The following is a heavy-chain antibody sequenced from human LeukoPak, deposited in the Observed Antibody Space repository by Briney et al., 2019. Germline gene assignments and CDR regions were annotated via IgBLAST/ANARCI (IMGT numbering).Heavy chain of an antibody. CDR3: ATLGYGSGSYPADGGHYFFDY. V-gene: IGHV4-31*03. Sequence: PSQTLSLTCTVSGGSISSGGYYWSWIRQPPGKGLEWIGEINHSGSTNYNPSLKSRVTISVDTSKNQFSLKLSSVTAADTAVYYCATLGYGSGSYPADGGHYFFDYWGQGTLVTVSS. J-gene: IGHJ4*02. D-gene: IGHD3-10*01. CDR2: INHSGST. CDR1: GGSISSGGYY.